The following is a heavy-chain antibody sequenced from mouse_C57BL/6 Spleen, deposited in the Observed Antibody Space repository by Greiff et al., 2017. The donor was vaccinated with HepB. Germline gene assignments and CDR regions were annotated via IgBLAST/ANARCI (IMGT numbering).Heavy chain of an antibody. CDR3: ARGYYSNYYFDY. CDR1: GYTFTSYW. Sequence: QVQLQQPGAELVKPGASVKMSCKASGYTFTSYWITWVKQRPGQGLEWIGDIYPGSGSTNYNEKFKSKATLTVDTSSSTAYMQLSSLTSEDSAVYYCARGYYSNYYFDYWGQGTTLTVSS. J-gene: IGHJ2*01. V-gene: IGHV1-55*01. D-gene: IGHD2-5*01. CDR2: IYPGSGST.